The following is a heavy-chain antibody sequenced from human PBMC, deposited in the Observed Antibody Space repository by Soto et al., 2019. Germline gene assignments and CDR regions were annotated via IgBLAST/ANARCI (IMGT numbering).Heavy chain of an antibody. D-gene: IGHD2-15*01. V-gene: IGHV4-59*01. Sequence: SGTLSLTCTVSGYSITDYYWSWIRQSPGKGLEWVGYFHYSGGTNYNPYLKSRVTISADTSKNQFSLNLASVTTADTAVYYCARGLLFYYCSVYLNRCSPRAQRTLGTVSS. CDR3: ARGLLFYYCSVYLNRCSP. CDR2: FHYSGGT. J-gene: IGHJ1*01. CDR1: GYSITDYY.